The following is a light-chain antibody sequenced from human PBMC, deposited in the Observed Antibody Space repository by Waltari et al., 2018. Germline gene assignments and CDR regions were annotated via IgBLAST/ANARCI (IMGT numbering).Light chain of an antibody. CDR1: SGHSSNV. J-gene: IGLJ3*02. V-gene: IGLV4-69*01. Sequence: QLVLTQSPSASASLGASVKLTCTLSSGHSSNVIAWLQQQPGKGPRYLMKVNSAGSHSKGDEIPDRFSGSRSGAERYLTISSLQSEDEADYYCQTGGHGTWVFGGGTKLTVL. CDR3: QTGGHGTWV. CDR2: VNSAGSH.